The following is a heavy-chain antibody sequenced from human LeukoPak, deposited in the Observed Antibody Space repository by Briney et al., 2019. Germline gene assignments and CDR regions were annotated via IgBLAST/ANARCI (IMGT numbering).Heavy chain of an antibody. CDR3: ARDPPPDYGGSLHDAFDI. CDR1: GGSISSSNW. D-gene: IGHD1-26*01. Sequence: SETLSLTCAVSGGSISSSNWWSWVRQPPGKGLEWIGEIYHSGSTNYNPSLKSRVTISVDKSKNQFSLKLSSVTAADTAVYYCARDPPPDYGGSLHDAFDIWGQGTMVTVSS. CDR2: IYHSGST. J-gene: IGHJ3*02. V-gene: IGHV4-4*02.